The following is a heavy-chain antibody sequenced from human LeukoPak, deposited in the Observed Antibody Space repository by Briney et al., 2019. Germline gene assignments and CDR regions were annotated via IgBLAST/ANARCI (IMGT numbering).Heavy chain of an antibody. V-gene: IGHV1-3*01. J-gene: IGHJ4*02. CDR1: GYTFTSYY. CDR3: ARAPGGEGYCSSTSCRTLDY. D-gene: IGHD2-2*01. Sequence: ASVKVSCKASGYTFTSYYMHWVRQAPGQRLEWMGWINAGNGNTKYSQKFQGRVTITRDTSASTAYMELSSLRSEDTAVYYCARAPGGEGYCSSTSCRTLDYWGQGTLVTASS. CDR2: INAGNGNT.